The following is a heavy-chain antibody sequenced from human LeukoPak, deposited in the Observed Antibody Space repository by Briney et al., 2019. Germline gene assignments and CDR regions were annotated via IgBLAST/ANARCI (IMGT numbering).Heavy chain of an antibody. CDR3: ARDLGGATHFDY. Sequence: GGSLRLSCEGSGFIFSDYDMNWVRQAPGKGLEWVSVIYSGGSTYYADSVKGRFTISRDNSKNTLYLQMNSLRAEDTAVYYCARDLGGATHFDYWGQGTLVTVSS. CDR2: IYSGGST. D-gene: IGHD1-26*01. J-gene: IGHJ4*02. V-gene: IGHV3-53*01. CDR1: GFIFSDYD.